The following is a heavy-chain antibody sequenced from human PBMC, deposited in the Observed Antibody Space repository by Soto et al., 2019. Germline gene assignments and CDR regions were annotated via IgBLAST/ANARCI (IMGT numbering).Heavy chain of an antibody. J-gene: IGHJ4*02. CDR2: ISSSSGYT. D-gene: IGHD1-26*01. V-gene: IGHV3-11*03. CDR1: GFIFTDYY. CDR3: VRQYSGTYYRSDS. Sequence: GGSLSLSCAASGFIFTDYYMSWIRQAPGKGLEWISYISSSSGYTNYADSVKGRFSISRDNAKNSLNLQMNSLRAEDTALYYCVRQYSGTYYRSDSWGQGT.